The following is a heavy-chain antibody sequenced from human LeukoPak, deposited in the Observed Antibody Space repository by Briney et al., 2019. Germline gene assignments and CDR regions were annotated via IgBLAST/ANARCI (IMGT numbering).Heavy chain of an antibody. J-gene: IGHJ4*02. D-gene: IGHD4-23*01. V-gene: IGHV3-23*01. CDR1: GLSFSRYA. Sequence: GGSLRLSCEASGLSFSRYAMRWVRQAPGKGLAWVSVISSSADSTYYADSVKGRFTISRDNSKNTLYLQMNNLRAEDTAVYYGPKPLEKYTYGGNFDYWGQGILVTVSS. CDR2: ISSSADST. CDR3: PKPLEKYTYGGNFDY.